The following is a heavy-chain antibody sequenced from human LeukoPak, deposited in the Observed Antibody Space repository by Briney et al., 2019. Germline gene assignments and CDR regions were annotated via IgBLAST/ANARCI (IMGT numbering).Heavy chain of an antibody. CDR3: ARDLTTVTTY. D-gene: IGHD4-17*01. Sequence: GGSLRLSCAASGFTFSTYSMNWVRQAPGKGLEWVSSISSGSSYIYYADSVKGRFTISRDNAKNSLYLQMNSLRAEDTAVYYCARDLTTVTTYWGQGTLVTVSS. CDR1: GFTFSTYS. J-gene: IGHJ4*02. CDR2: ISSGSSYI. V-gene: IGHV3-21*01.